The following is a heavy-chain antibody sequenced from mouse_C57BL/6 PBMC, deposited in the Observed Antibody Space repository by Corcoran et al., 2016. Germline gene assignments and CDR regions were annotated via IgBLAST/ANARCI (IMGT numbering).Heavy chain of an antibody. V-gene: IGHV9-3*01. Sequence: QIQLVQSGPELKKLGETVKISCKASGYTFTTYGMRWVKQAPGKGLRWMGWINTYSGVPTYADDFKGRFAFSLETSDSTAYLQINNLKNEDTATYFFARDRFDYWGQSTTLTVSS. CDR2: INTYSGVP. J-gene: IGHJ2*01. CDR3: ARDRFDY. CDR1: GYTFTTYG. D-gene: IGHD3-2*01.